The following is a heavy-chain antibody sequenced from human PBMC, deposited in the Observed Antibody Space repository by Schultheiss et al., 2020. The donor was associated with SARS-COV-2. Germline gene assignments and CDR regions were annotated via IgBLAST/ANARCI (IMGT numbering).Heavy chain of an antibody. J-gene: IGHJ6*02. Sequence: GGALRLSCAAPGLIFKNYAMTWVRLAPGKGLEWVSTISGSGKTTYYADSVKGRFTISRDNSKNTLFLQMNRLRVEDTAIYYCAKDLQLSASNRRYYYEMDAWGQGTTVTVSS. D-gene: IGHD1-1*01. CDR3: AKDLQLSASNRRYYYEMDA. CDR1: GLIFKNYA. CDR2: ISGSGKTT. V-gene: IGHV3-23*01.